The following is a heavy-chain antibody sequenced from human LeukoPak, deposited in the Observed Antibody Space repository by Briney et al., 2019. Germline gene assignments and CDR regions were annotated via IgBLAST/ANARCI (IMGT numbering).Heavy chain of an antibody. CDR1: GFTVSSNY. D-gene: IGHD3-10*01. J-gene: IGHJ4*02. Sequence: GGSLRLSCAASGFTVSSNYMSWVRQAPGKGLERVSVIYSGGSTYYADSVKGRFTISRDNSKNTLYLQMNSLRAEDTAVYYCARDHVTMVRGAMYYFDYWGQGTLVTVSS. CDR3: ARDHVTMVRGAMYYFDY. CDR2: IYSGGST. V-gene: IGHV3-53*01.